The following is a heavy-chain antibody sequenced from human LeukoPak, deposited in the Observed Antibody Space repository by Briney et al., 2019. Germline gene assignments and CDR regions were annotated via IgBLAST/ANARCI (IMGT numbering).Heavy chain of an antibody. V-gene: IGHV1-18*01. CDR1: GYTFIRYG. CDR2: NSPYNGNT. Sequence: GASVKVSCKASGYTFIRYGITWVRQAPGQGLEWMAWNSPYNGNTKYAQKFQGRVTMTTDTSTSTAYMELRSLTSDDTAVYYCAREESIGSYQFLHDYWGQGTLVTVSS. CDR3: AREESIGSYQFLHDY. J-gene: IGHJ4*02. D-gene: IGHD1-26*01.